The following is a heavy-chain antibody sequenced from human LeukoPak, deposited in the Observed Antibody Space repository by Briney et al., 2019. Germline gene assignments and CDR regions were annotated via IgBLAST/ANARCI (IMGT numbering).Heavy chain of an antibody. J-gene: IGHJ4*02. CDR1: GFTFSSYW. CDR2: IKQDGSEK. CDR3: ARPYLYYFGSGSFN. V-gene: IGHV3-7*01. D-gene: IGHD3-10*01. Sequence: PGGSLRLSCAASGFTFSSYWMSWVRQAPGKGLEWVANIKQDGSEKYYVDSVKGRFTISRDNAKNSLYLQMNSLRAEDTAVYYCARPYLYYFGSGSFNWGQGTLVTVSS.